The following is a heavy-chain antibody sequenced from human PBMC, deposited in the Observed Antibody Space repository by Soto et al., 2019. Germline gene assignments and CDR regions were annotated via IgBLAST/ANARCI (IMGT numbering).Heavy chain of an antibody. CDR1: GVSVSSSNYY. CDR3: ATAKYFAYIRGTYRYYSFLDY. CDR2: LYYTGTT. D-gene: IGHD3-16*02. J-gene: IGHJ4*02. V-gene: IGHV4-61*01. Sequence: KPSETLSLTCTVSGVSVSSSNYYWSWIRQPPGKALEWIGHLYYTGTTDYSPSLKSRVAISVDTSNNQFSLRLSSVTAADTAVYYCATAKYFAYIRGTYRYYSFLDYWGQGILVTVSS.